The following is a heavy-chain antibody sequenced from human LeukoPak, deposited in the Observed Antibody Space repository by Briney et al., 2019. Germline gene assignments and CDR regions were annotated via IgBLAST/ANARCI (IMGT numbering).Heavy chain of an antibody. V-gene: IGHV3-23*01. J-gene: IGHJ5*02. CDR2: ISGSGGNT. CDR1: GFIFSNYA. Sequence: GGSLRLSCAASGFIFSNYALSWVRQAPGKGLEWVSDISGSGGNTYYAKSVRGRFTISRDNSKNTMYLQMNSLRDEDTALYYCARGLSTIAARRPWFDPWGQGTLVTVSS. D-gene: IGHD6-6*01. CDR3: ARGLSTIAARRPWFDP.